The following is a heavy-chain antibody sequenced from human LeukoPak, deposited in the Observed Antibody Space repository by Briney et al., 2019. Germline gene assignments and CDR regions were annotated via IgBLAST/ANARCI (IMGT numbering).Heavy chain of an antibody. V-gene: IGHV3-66*01. J-gene: IGHJ4*02. CDR1: GFTVSSNY. CDR2: IYSGGST. D-gene: IGHD5-24*01. CDR3: ARKRWLQGAFDY. Sequence: GGSLRLSCAASGFTVSSNYVSWVRQTPGKGLEWVSVIYSGGSTYYADSVKGRFTISRDNSKNTVYLQINSLRAEDTAVYYCARKRWLQGAFDYWGQGTLVTVSS.